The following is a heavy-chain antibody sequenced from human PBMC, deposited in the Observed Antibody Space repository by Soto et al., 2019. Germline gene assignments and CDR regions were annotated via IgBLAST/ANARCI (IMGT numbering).Heavy chain of an antibody. CDR2: IIPIFGAA. CDR3: ARDRQGDRGGATRWCDP. D-gene: IGHD1-26*01. V-gene: IGHV1-69*01. Sequence: QVQLVQSGAEVKKPGSSVKVSCKASGGTFSSYAISWVRQAPGQGLEWMGGIIPIFGAANYAQKFQGRVTMTADEATSTADMELSSLRSEDTAVDYWARDRQGDRGGATRWCDPWGQGTLVTVSA. J-gene: IGHJ5*02. CDR1: GGTFSSYA.